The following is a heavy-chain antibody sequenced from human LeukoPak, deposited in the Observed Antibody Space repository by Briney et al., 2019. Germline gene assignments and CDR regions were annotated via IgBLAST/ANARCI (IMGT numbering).Heavy chain of an antibody. CDR3: AGDLRSDYYYYYMDV. CDR2: ISSSGSTI. J-gene: IGHJ6*03. Sequence: GGSLRLSCAASGFTFSSYEMNWVRQAPGKGLEWVSYISSSGSTIYYADSVKGRFTISRDNAKNSLYLQMNSLRAEDTAVYYCAGDLRSDYYYYYMDVWGKGTTVTISS. V-gene: IGHV3-48*03. CDR1: GFTFSSYE.